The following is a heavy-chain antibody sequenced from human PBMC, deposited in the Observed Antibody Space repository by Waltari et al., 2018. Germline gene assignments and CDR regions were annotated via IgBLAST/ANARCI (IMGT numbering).Heavy chain of an antibody. CDR1: GYTLTGYD. CDR3: ARDLGSDYGNRDY. D-gene: IGHD4-17*01. J-gene: IGHJ4*02. CDR2: INPNSGDT. Sequence: QVQLVQSGAEVKNPGASVKVSCKAAGYTLTGYDRQWVRRAPGQGREWMGRINPNSGDTNYAQKFQGRVTLTRDTSINTAYMELSSLKSDDTAVYYCARDLGSDYGNRDYWGQGTLVTVPS. V-gene: IGHV1-2*06.